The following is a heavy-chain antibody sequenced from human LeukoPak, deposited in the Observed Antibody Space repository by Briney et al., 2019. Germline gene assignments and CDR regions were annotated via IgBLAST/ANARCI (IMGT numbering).Heavy chain of an antibody. V-gene: IGHV3-21*01. CDR2: ISSSSSYI. J-gene: IGHJ4*02. Sequence: GGSLRLSCAASGFTFSSYSMNWVRQAPGKGLEWVSSISSSSSYIYYADSVKGRFTISRDNAKNSLYLQMNSLRAEDTAVYYCATVLWFGESRNDYWGQGTLVTVSS. D-gene: IGHD3-10*01. CDR3: ATVLWFGESRNDY. CDR1: GFTFSSYS.